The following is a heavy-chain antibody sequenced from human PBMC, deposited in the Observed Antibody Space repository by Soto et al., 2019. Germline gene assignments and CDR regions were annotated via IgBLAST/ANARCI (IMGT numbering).Heavy chain of an antibody. V-gene: IGHV3-30*18. CDR2: ISYDGSNK. D-gene: IGHD3-22*01. J-gene: IGHJ4*02. Sequence: GGSLRLSCAASGFTFSSYGMHWVRQAPGKGLEWVAVISYDGSNKYYADSVKGRFTISRDNSKNTLYLQMNSLRAEDTAVYYCAKPRGGYYDSSGQYYFDYWGQGTLVTVSS. CDR3: AKPRGGYYDSSGQYYFDY. CDR1: GFTFSSYG.